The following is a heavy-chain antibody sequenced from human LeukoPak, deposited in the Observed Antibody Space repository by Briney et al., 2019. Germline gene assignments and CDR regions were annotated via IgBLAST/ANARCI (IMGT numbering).Heavy chain of an antibody. Sequence: GGSLRLSCAASGFIFSSSWMHWVRQAPGKGLVWVSRINSDGISTSYADSVKGRFTISRDNAKNSLYLQMNSLRAEDTAVYYCARGLLAAAGIDYWGQGALVAVSS. J-gene: IGHJ4*02. CDR1: GFIFSSSW. CDR2: INSDGIST. CDR3: ARGLLAAAGIDY. V-gene: IGHV3-74*01. D-gene: IGHD6-13*01.